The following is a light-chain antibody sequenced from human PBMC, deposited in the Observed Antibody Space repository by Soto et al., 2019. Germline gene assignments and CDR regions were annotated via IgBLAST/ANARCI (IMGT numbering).Light chain of an antibody. CDR3: SSYTSKSSLI. CDR1: MRDVGAYNL. J-gene: IGLJ2*01. CDR2: DVR. V-gene: IGLV2-14*03. Sequence: QSALTQPASVSGSPGQSITISCAGTMRDVGAYNLVSWYQQRPGRAPQLIIYDVRNRTSGISFRFSGSKSGNAASLTISGRQAEHEADYYCSSYTSKSSLIFGGGT.